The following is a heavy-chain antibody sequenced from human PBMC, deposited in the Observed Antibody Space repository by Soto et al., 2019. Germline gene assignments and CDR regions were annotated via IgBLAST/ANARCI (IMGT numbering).Heavy chain of an antibody. Sequence: SETLSLTCTVSGDSISNSYWSWIRQPAGKGLEWIGRIYASRNTNYNPSLKSRVTMSIDTSNNQISLSLSSVTAADTAMYYCAKESGSPAGTVEYWGQGTLVTVSS. V-gene: IGHV4-4*07. J-gene: IGHJ4*02. D-gene: IGHD6-13*01. CDR3: AKESGSPAGTVEY. CDR1: GDSISNSY. CDR2: IYASRNT.